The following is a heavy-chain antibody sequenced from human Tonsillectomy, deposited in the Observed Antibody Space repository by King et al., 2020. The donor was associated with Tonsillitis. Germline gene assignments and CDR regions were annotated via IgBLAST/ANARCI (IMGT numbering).Heavy chain of an antibody. CDR1: GGTFSSFT. CDR2: IIPILGIA. CDR3: ARGGMPLYYFEY. D-gene: IGHD2-2*01. J-gene: IGHJ4*02. V-gene: IGHV1-69*04. Sequence: GQLVQSGAEVKKPGSSVKVSCKASGGTFSSFTLSWVRQAPGQGLEWMGRIIPILGIANYAQKFQGRVTITADRSTRTAYMELDSLRSEDTALDYCARGGMPLYYFEYWGQGTLVTVSS.